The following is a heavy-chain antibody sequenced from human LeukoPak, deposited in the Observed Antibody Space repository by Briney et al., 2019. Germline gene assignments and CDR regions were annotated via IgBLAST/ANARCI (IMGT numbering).Heavy chain of an antibody. D-gene: IGHD6-19*01. V-gene: IGHV6-1*01. CDR2: TYYRSKWYN. Sequence: SQTLSLTCAISGDSVSSNSAAWNWIRQSPSRGLEGLGSTYYRSKWYNDYAVSMKSRITINPDTSKDQFYLQLNSVTPEDTAVYYCARDAGSGWSSFDYWGQGTLVTVSS. CDR3: ARDAGSGWSSFDY. CDR1: GDSVSSNSAA. J-gene: IGHJ4*02.